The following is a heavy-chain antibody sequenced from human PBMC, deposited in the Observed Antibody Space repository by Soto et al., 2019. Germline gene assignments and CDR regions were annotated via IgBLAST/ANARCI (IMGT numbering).Heavy chain of an antibody. J-gene: IGHJ6*01. CDR2: ISSSGSTI. CDR3: ARDCSRTSCYRHYYYYGMDV. Sequence: PGGSLRLSCAASGFTFSDYYMSWIRQAPGKGLEWVSYISSSGSTIYYADSVKGRFTISRDNAKNSLYLQMNSLRAEDTAVYYFARDCSRTSCYRHYYYYGMDVWGQGTKVTV. D-gene: IGHD2-2*01. CDR1: GFTFSDYY. V-gene: IGHV3-11*01.